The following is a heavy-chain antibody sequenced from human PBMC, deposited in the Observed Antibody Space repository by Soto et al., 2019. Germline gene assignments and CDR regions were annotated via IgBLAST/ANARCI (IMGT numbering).Heavy chain of an antibody. CDR3: AKEYYYDSSGYYPIFDC. D-gene: IGHD3-22*01. J-gene: IGHJ4*02. V-gene: IGHV3-23*01. CDR2: ISGSGGST. Sequence: EVQLLESGGGLVQPGGSLRLSCAASGFTFSSYAMSWVRQAPGKGLEWVSAISGSGGSTYYADSVKGRFTISRDNSKNTLYLQMNSLRAEDTAVYYCAKEYYYDSSGYYPIFDCWGQGTLVTVSS. CDR1: GFTFSSYA.